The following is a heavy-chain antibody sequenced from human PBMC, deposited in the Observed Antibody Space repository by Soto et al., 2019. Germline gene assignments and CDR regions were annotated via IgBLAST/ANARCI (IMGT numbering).Heavy chain of an antibody. V-gene: IGHV1-69*01. J-gene: IGHJ4*02. D-gene: IGHD3-22*01. CDR3: ASGYYDSSGYSIDY. Sequence: PGEGLEWMGGLIVILGSTNYAQKFEGRVTITADEGSSTAYMEVSGLRSEDTAVYFCASGYYDSSGYSIDYWGQGTQVTVST. CDR2: LIVILGST.